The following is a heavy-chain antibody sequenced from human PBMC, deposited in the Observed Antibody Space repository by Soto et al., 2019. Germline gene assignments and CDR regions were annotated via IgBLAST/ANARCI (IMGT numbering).Heavy chain of an antibody. CDR2: IYYSGST. Sequence: LSLTCTVSGGFISSGDYYWSWIRQHPGKGLEWIGYIYYSGSTYYKPSLKSRVTISVDTSKNQNSLKLSSMTAADTAVYYCARWWSGSRQGFDPWGQGTLVTVS. D-gene: IGHD3-3*01. CDR3: ARWWSGSRQGFDP. CDR1: GGFISSGDYY. V-gene: IGHV4-31*03. J-gene: IGHJ5*02.